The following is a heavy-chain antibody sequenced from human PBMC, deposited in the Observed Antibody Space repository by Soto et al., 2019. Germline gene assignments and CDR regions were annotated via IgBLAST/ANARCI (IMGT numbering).Heavy chain of an antibody. J-gene: IGHJ5*02. CDR3: AKDQDLNYVDNWFDP. V-gene: IGHV3-23*01. CDR1: GFTFSSYA. Sequence: EVQLLESGGGLVQPGGSLRLSCAASGFTFSSYAMSWVRQAPGKVLEWVSAISGSGGSTYYADSVKGRFTISRDNSKNTLYLQMNSLRAEYTAVYYCAKDQDLNYVDNWFDPWGHGTLVTVSS. CDR2: ISGSGGST. D-gene: IGHD1-7*01.